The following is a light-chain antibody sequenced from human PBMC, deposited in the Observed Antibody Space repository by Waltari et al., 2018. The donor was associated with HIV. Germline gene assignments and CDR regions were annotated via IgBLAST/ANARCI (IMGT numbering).Light chain of an antibody. CDR1: QSVRIY. J-gene: IGKJ2*01. Sequence: EIVLTQSPATLSLSPGARATLSCRASQSVRIYLAWYQQKPGQPPRLLIYDASNRATAIPARFSGSGSGTDFTLTISSLEPEDFAVYYCQQRSRWPPAYTFGQGTKLEIK. V-gene: IGKV3-11*01. CDR2: DAS. CDR3: QQRSRWPPAYT.